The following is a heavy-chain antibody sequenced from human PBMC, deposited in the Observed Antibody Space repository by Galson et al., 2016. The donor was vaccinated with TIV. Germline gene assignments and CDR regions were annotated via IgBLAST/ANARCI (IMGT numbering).Heavy chain of an antibody. CDR1: GFTFSSYW. D-gene: IGHD2-2*01. V-gene: IGHV3-74*01. J-gene: IGHJ5*02. CDR3: ARMLFDIVGAPAATPTGYFDP. CDR2: MNIDGTIT. Sequence: SLRLSCAASGFTFSSYWMHWVRQAPGKGLVWVSRMNIDGTITTYADSVQGRFTISRDNAKNTLYLQMNSLRAEDTAVYYCARMLFDIVGAPAATPTGYFDPWGQGTLVTVSS.